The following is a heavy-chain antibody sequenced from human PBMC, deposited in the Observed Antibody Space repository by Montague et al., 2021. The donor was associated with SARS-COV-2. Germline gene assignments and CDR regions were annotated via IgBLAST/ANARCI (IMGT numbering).Heavy chain of an antibody. D-gene: IGHD3-22*01. J-gene: IGHJ4*02. CDR2: ITWDSATL. CDR3: AKDFDYYDSSGYFDY. V-gene: IGHV3-9*01. Sequence: SLRLSCAASGFTFGDHAMHWVRQAPGKGPEWISGITWDSATLGYADPVKGRFTISRDNAKNSLYLQMNSLRAEDTTLYYCAKDFDYYDSSGYFDYWGQGTLVTVSS. CDR1: GFTFGDHA.